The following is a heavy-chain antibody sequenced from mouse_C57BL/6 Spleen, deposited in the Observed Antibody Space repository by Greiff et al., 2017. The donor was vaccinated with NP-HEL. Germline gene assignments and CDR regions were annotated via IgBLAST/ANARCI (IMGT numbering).Heavy chain of an antibody. CDR3: AREHFDV. CDR2: IDPSDSYT. CDR1: GYTFTSYW. J-gene: IGHJ1*03. V-gene: IGHV1-69*01. Sequence: VQLQQPGAELVMPGASVKLSCKASGYTFTSYWMHWVKQRPGQGLEWIGEIDPSDSYTNYNQKFKGKSTLTVDKSSSTAYMQLSSLTSEDSAVYYCAREHFDVWGTGTTVTVSS.